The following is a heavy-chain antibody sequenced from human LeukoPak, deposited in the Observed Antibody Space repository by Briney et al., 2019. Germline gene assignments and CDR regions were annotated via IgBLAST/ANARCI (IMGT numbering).Heavy chain of an antibody. J-gene: IGHJ4*02. D-gene: IGHD3-22*01. V-gene: IGHV1-69*04. CDR3: ARGGSSGLLDY. CDR1: GGTFSSYA. Sequence: ASVKVFCKASGGTFSSYAISWVRQAPGQGLEWMGRIIPILGIANYAQKFQGRVTITADKSTSTAYMELSSLRSEDTAVYYCARGGSSGLLDYWGQGTLVTVSS. CDR2: IIPILGIA.